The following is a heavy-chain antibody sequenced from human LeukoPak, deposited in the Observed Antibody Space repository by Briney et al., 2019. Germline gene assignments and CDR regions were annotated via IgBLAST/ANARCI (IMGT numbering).Heavy chain of an antibody. CDR1: GGSFSGYY. Sequence: KSSETLSLTCAVYGGSFSGYYWSWIRQPPGKGLEWIGEINHSGSTNYNPSLKSRVTISVDTSKNQLSLKLSSVTAADTAVYYCARLPLGQTTMVRGVIGGYNWFDPWGQGTLVTVSS. CDR3: ARLPLGQTTMVRGVIGGYNWFDP. V-gene: IGHV4-34*01. J-gene: IGHJ5*02. D-gene: IGHD3-10*01. CDR2: INHSGST.